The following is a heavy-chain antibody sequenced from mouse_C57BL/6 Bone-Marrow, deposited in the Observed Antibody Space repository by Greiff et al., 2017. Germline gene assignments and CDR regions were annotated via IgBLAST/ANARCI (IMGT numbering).Heavy chain of an antibody. D-gene: IGHD4-1*01. CDR2: IDPSDSYT. V-gene: IGHV1-59*01. CDR3: AGDLTGSGFDY. J-gene: IGHJ2*01. Sequence: QVQLQQSGAELVRPGTSVKLSCKASGYTFTSYWMHWVKQRPGQGLEWIGVIDPSDSYTNYNQKFKGNATLTVDTSSSTAYMQLSSLTSEDSAVYYCAGDLTGSGFDYWGQGTTLTVSS. CDR1: GYTFTSYW.